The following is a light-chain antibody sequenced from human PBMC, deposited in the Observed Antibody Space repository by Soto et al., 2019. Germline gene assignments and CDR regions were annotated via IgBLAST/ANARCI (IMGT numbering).Light chain of an antibody. J-gene: IGKJ1*01. CDR1: QSVGSN. CDR2: GAS. CDR3: QEDSKWPRT. V-gene: IGKV3-15*01. Sequence: ETVMTQSPATLSLSPGERATLSCRASQSVGSNLAWYQQKPGQAPRLLIYGASSRVTDMPARFSGSGSGTEFTLAISSLQSEDCAVYYCQEDSKWPRTVGQRSKVLIK.